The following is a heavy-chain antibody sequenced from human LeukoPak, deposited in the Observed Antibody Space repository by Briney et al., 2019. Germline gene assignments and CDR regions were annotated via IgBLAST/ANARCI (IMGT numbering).Heavy chain of an antibody. CDR3: AKALYYHASDV. D-gene: IGHD3-10*01. CDR1: GFTFSSYW. Sequence: GGSLRLSCAASGFTFSSYWMHWVRQTPGKGLEWVASISQDGTTKPHVDSVEGRFTISRDNARNSLFLQMNSLTAEDSAVYYCAKALYYHASDVWGQGTTVTVSS. J-gene: IGHJ6*02. V-gene: IGHV3-7*01. CDR2: ISQDGTTK.